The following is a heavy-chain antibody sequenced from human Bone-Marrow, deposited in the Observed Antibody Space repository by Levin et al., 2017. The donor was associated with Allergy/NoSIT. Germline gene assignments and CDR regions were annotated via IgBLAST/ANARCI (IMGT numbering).Heavy chain of an antibody. J-gene: IGHJ6*02. D-gene: IGHD2-15*01. Sequence: GESLKISCVVSGFTLSDHYMDWVRRAPGKGLEWVGRTRNKANSYTTEYAASVTGRFTISRDDSKNSVYLEMNSLKTEDTAVYYCVRYRHGYYGMDVWGQGTTVTVSS. V-gene: IGHV3-72*01. CDR2: TRNKANSYTT. CDR3: VRYRHGYYGMDV. CDR1: GFTLSDHY.